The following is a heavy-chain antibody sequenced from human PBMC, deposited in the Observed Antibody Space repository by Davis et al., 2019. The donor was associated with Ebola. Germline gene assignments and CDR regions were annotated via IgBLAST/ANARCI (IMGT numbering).Heavy chain of an antibody. CDR1: GFTFSDYY. Sequence: PGGSLRLSCAASGFTFSDYYMSWIRQAPGKGLEWVSYISSSGSTIYYADSVKGRFTISRDNAKNSLYLQMNSLRAEDTAVYYCARSDLFWSGYHYYYYGMDVWGQGTTVTVSS. CDR3: ARSDLFWSGYHYYYYGMDV. D-gene: IGHD3-3*01. CDR2: ISSSGSTI. V-gene: IGHV3-11*01. J-gene: IGHJ6*02.